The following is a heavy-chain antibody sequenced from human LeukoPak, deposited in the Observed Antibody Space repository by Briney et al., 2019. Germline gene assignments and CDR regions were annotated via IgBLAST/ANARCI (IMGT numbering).Heavy chain of an antibody. J-gene: IGHJ3*02. D-gene: IGHD6-19*01. CDR2: ISWNSGSI. CDR3: AKVRGAIAVAAANRAFDI. Sequence: PGGSLRLSCAASGFTFDDYAMHWVRQAPGKGLEWVSGISWNSGSIGYADSVKGRFTISRDNSKNTLYLQMNSLRAEDTAVHYCAKVRGAIAVAAANRAFDIWGQGTMVTVSS. V-gene: IGHV3-9*01. CDR1: GFTFDDYA.